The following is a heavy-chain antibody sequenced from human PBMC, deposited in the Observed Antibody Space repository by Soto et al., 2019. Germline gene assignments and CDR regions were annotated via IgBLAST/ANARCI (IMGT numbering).Heavy chain of an antibody. CDR1: GGSISSYY. CDR2: ICYSGST. V-gene: IGHV4-59*01. CDR3: ARTTDYYGSGSSHYYYGMDV. D-gene: IGHD3-10*01. J-gene: IGHJ6*02. Sequence: SETLSLTCTVSGGSISSYYWSWIRQPPGKGLEWIGYICYSGSTNYNPSLKSRVTISVDTSKNQFSLKLSSVTAADTAVYYCARTTDYYGSGSSHYYYGMDVWGQGTTVTVSS.